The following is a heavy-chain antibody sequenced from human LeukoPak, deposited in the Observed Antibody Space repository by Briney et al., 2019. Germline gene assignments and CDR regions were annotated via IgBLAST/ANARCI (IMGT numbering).Heavy chain of an antibody. J-gene: IGHJ5*02. CDR1: GYSFTSYY. CDR2: INPSGGST. D-gene: IGHD6-19*01. V-gene: IGHV1-46*01. Sequence: ASVKVSCKASGYSFTSYYMHWVRQAPGQGLEWMGIINPSGGSTSYAQKFQGRVTMTRDTSTSTVYMELSSLRSEDTAVYYCARDTAQSSGWYSWFDPWGQGTLVTVSS. CDR3: ARDTAQSSGWYSWFDP.